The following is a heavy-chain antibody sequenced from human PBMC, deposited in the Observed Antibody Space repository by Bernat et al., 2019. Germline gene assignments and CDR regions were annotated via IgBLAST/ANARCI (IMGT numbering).Heavy chain of an antibody. J-gene: IGHJ4*02. CDR3: ARVRDSGYDSYYFDY. D-gene: IGHD5-12*01. Sequence: QVTLKESGPVLVKPTETLTLTCSVSGFSLSNARVGVSWIRQPPGKALEWLAHIDWDDDKFYSTSLKTRLTISKDTSKNQVVLTMTNMDPVDTATYYCARVRDSGYDSYYFDYWGQGTLVTVSS. CDR1: GFSLSNARVG. CDR2: IDWDDDK. V-gene: IGHV2-70*16.